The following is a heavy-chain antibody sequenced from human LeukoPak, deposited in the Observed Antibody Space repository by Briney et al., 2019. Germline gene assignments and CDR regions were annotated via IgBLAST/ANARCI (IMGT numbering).Heavy chain of an antibody. CDR1: GFTFSDYN. Sequence: AGGSLRLSCAASGFTFSDYNMRWIRQAPGKGLEWVSSISRSGSTKYYADSVKGRFTISRDNAKNSLFLQMNSLRAEDTAVYYCARVLRYCSGGNCYSGGLGYMDVWGKGTTVTISS. CDR3: ARVLRYCSGGNCYSGGLGYMDV. V-gene: IGHV3-11*01. D-gene: IGHD2-15*01. CDR2: ISRSGSTK. J-gene: IGHJ6*03.